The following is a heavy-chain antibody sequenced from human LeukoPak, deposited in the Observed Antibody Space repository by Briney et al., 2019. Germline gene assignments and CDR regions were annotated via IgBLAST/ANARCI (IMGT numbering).Heavy chain of an antibody. D-gene: IGHD6-19*01. J-gene: IGHJ4*02. CDR1: GDSISLSFYY. CDR3: ARGTLYRGWSYYLDF. CDR2: VYYSGTT. V-gene: IGHV4-39*07. Sequence: SEALSLTCSVSGDSISLSFYYWGWIRQPPGKALEWIGSVYYSGTTSYNPSLKSRVTISVDMSKNHFSLRLRSVTAADTAMYYCARGTLYRGWSYYLDFWGQGSQVTVSS.